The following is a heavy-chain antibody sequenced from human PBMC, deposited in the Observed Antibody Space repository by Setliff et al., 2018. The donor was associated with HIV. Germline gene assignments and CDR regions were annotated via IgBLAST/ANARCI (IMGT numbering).Heavy chain of an antibody. V-gene: IGHV1-18*01. D-gene: IGHD3-10*01. CDR3: ARGTYRDAFDI. J-gene: IGHJ3*02. CDR2: ITTYNGNT. CDR1: GGSFSNYA. Sequence: ASVKVSCKASGGSFSNYAFSWVRQVPGQGLQWMGWITTYNGNTNYAQNFQGRVTMTTDTTTSTAYIELRSLRSDDTAVYYCARGTYRDAFDIWGQGTMVTVSS.